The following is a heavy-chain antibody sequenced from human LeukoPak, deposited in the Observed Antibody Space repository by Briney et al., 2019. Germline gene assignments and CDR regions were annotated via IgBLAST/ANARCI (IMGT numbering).Heavy chain of an antibody. V-gene: IGHV3-33*01. J-gene: IGHJ6*02. CDR2: IWFDGSKK. CDR1: GFTFSNYG. CDR3: ARETGYGDYKGGYDMDV. Sequence: GRSLRLSCTASGFTFSNYGMHWVRQAPGEGLKWVAGIWFDGSKKYYSDSVKGRFSISRDNSKNTLYLEMNSLTADDTAVFTCARETGYGDYKGGYDMDVWGQGTTVTVSS. D-gene: IGHD4-17*01.